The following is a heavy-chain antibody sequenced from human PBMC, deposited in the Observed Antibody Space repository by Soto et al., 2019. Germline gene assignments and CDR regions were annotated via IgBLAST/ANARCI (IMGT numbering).Heavy chain of an antibody. CDR1: GFTFSSYA. CDR3: ARDLAVGPFDY. V-gene: IGHV3-30-3*01. D-gene: IGHD1-26*01. J-gene: IGHJ4*02. Sequence: LRLSCAASGFTFSSYAMHWVRQAPGKGLEWVAVISYDGSNKYYADSVKGRFTISRDNSKNTLYLQMNSLRAEDTAVYYCARDLAVGPFDYWGQGTLVTVSS. CDR2: ISYDGSNK.